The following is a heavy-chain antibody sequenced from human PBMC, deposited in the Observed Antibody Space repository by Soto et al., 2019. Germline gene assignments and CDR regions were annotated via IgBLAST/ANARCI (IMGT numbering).Heavy chain of an antibody. D-gene: IGHD3-10*01. V-gene: IGHV4-30-4*01. Sequence: NPSETLSLTCTVSGGSISSGDYYWSWIRQPPGKGLEWIGYIYYSGSTYYNPSLKSRVTISVDTSKNQFSLKLSSVTAADTAVYYCARVPRITMVRGVAHNWFDPWGQGTLVTVS. J-gene: IGHJ5*02. CDR3: ARVPRITMVRGVAHNWFDP. CDR1: GGSISSGDYY. CDR2: IYYSGST.